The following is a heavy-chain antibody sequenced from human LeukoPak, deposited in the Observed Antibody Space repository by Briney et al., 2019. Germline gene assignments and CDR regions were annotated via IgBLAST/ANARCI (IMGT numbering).Heavy chain of an antibody. Sequence: PSETLSLTCTVSGGSISSYYWSWIRQPPGKGLEWIGSIYHSGSTYYNPSLKSRVTISVDTSKNQFSLKLSSVTAADTAVYYCARGGSSSSDFNYWGQGTLVTVAS. V-gene: IGHV4-38-2*02. J-gene: IGHJ4*02. D-gene: IGHD6-6*01. CDR3: ARGGSSSSDFNY. CDR2: IYHSGST. CDR1: GGSISSYY.